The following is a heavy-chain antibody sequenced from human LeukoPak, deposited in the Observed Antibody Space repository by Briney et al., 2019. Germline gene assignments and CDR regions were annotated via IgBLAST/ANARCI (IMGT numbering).Heavy chain of an antibody. CDR1: GFTFSSYA. Sequence: GGSLRLSCAASGFTFSSYAMSWVRQAPGKGLEWVSVIYSGGSTYYADSVKGRFTISRDNSKNTLYLQMNSLRAEDTAVYYCARDSISGRTNYFDYWGQGTLVTVSS. V-gene: IGHV3-66*01. CDR3: ARDSISGRTNYFDY. D-gene: IGHD2-8*01. CDR2: IYSGGST. J-gene: IGHJ4*02.